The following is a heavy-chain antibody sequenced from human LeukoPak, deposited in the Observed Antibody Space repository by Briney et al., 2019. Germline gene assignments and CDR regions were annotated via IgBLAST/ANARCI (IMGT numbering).Heavy chain of an antibody. CDR1: GFTFSSYA. V-gene: IGHV3-33*01. CDR2: IWYDGSNK. D-gene: IGHD6-19*01. CDR3: ARDLGQWGLRAFDI. Sequence: PGGSLRLSCAASGFTFSSYAMHWVRQAPGKGLEWVAVIWYDGSNKYYADSVKGRFTISRDNSKNTLYLQMNSLRAEDTAVYYCARDLGQWGLRAFDIWGQGTMVTVSS. J-gene: IGHJ3*02.